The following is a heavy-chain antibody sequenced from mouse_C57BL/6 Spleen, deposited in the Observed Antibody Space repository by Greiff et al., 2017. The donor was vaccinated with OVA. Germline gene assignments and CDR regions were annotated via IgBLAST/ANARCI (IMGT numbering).Heavy chain of an antibody. CDR1: GYSFTSYY. CDR2: IYPGSGNT. CDR3: ARFDSYYFDY. Sequence: LQESGPELVKPGASVKISCKASGYSFTSYYIHWVKQRPGQGLEWIGWIYPGSGNTKYNEKFKGKATLTADTSSSTAYMQLSSLTSEDSAVYYCARFDSYYFDYWGQGTTLTVSS. V-gene: IGHV1-66*01. J-gene: IGHJ2*01.